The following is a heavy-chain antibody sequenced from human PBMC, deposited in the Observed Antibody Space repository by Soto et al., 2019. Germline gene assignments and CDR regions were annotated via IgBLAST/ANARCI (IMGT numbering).Heavy chain of an antibody. CDR2: IYYSGRT. Sequence: SETLSLTCTVSGVSISSGGYYWSWIRQHPGKGLEWIGNIYYSGRTYYNPSLKSRVILSVDTSKNHFSLTLRSVTAADSATYYCASVIGCDSEYYFDFWGQGAMVTVYS. J-gene: IGHJ4*02. CDR3: ASVIGCDSEYYFDF. CDR1: GVSISSGGYY. D-gene: IGHD2-21*02. V-gene: IGHV4-31*03.